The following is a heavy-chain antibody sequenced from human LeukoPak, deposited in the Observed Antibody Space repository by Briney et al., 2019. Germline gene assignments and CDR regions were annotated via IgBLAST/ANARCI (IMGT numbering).Heavy chain of an antibody. D-gene: IGHD3-22*01. Sequence: GGSLRLSCAASGFTFSSYAMHWVRQAPGKGLEGVAVIPYDGSNKYYADSVKGRFTISRDNSKNTLYLQMNSLRAEDTAVYYCAKDLLGYYYDSSGYYSPFDYWGQGTLVTVSS. J-gene: IGHJ4*02. CDR2: IPYDGSNK. CDR1: GFTFSSYA. CDR3: AKDLLGYYYDSSGYYSPFDY. V-gene: IGHV3-30*04.